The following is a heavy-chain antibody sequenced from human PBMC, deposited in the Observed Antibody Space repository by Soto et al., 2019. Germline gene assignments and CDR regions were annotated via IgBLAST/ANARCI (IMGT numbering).Heavy chain of an antibody. Sequence: EVQLLESGGGLVQPGGSLRLSCAAAGFTFSIYAMSWVRQAPGKGLEWVSAISGSGGSTYYADSVKARFTISRDNSKNTLYLQMNSMRADDTAVYYCAKGTRGGAATLIRDYWGQGTLVTVSS. V-gene: IGHV3-23*01. CDR1: GFTFSIYA. D-gene: IGHD6-13*01. J-gene: IGHJ4*02. CDR3: AKGTRGGAATLIRDY. CDR2: ISGSGGST.